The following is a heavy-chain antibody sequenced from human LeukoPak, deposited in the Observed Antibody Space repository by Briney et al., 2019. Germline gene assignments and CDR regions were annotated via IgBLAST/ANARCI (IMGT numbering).Heavy chain of an antibody. CDR2: ISYDGRNK. Sequence: GRSLRLSCAASGFTFSSYAMHWVRQAPGKGLEWVAVISYDGRNKYYADSVKGRFTISRDNSKNTLYLQMNSLRAEDTAVYYCARERAVALDYWGQGTLVTVSS. V-gene: IGHV3-30*04. D-gene: IGHD6-19*01. CDR3: ARERAVALDY. J-gene: IGHJ4*02. CDR1: GFTFSSYA.